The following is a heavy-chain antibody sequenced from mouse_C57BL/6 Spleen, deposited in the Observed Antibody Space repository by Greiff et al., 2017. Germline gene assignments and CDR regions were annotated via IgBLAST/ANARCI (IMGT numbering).Heavy chain of an antibody. CDR2: IDPNSGGT. D-gene: IGHD1-1*01. Sequence: QVQLQQPGAELVKPGASVKLSCKASGYTFTSYWMHWVKQRPGRGLEWIGRIDPNSGGTKYNEKFKSKATLTVDKPSSTAYMQLSSLPSEDSAVYYCARGDYYGSRGYWYFDVWGTGTTVTVSS. CDR1: GYTFTSYW. CDR3: ARGDYYGSRGYWYFDV. V-gene: IGHV1-72*01. J-gene: IGHJ1*03.